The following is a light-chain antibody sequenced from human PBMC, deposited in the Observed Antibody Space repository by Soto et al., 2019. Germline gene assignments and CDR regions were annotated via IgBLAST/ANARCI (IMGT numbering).Light chain of an antibody. CDR2: GAS. CDR3: QHHYSYAQT. CDR1: QSISQS. J-gene: IGKJ1*01. Sequence: DIQMTQSPPTLSASVGDRVTITCRASQSISQSLAWSQQMPGKAPKLLIYGASTLQSGVPSRFSRSGSGTEFTITVSSFEPDDLGTNFYQHHYSYAQTFGQGTKLEFQ. V-gene: IGKV1-5*01.